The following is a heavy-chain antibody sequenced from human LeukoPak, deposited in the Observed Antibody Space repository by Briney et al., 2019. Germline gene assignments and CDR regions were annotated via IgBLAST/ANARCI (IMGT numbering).Heavy chain of an antibody. D-gene: IGHD4-17*01. J-gene: IGHJ3*02. CDR1: GGSISSGGYS. CDR2: IYHSGST. Sequence: SETLSLTCAVSGGSISSGGYSWSWIRQPPGKGLEWIGYIYHSGSTYYNPSLKSRVTISVDRSKNQFSLELSSVTAADTAVYYCARVPLYGDYTEDAFDIWGQGTMVTVSS. V-gene: IGHV4-30-2*01. CDR3: ARVPLYGDYTEDAFDI.